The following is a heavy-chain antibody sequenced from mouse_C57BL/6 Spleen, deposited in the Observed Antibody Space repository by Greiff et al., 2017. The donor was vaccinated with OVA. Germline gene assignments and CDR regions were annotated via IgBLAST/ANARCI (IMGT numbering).Heavy chain of an antibody. J-gene: IGHJ2*01. V-gene: IGHV1-26*01. CDR1: GYTFTDYY. D-gene: IGHD1-1*01. CDR2: INPNNGGT. Sequence: EVQLQQSGPELVKPGASVKISCKASGYTFTDYYMNWVKQSHGKSLEWIGDINPNNGGTSYNQKFKGKATLTVDKSSSTAYMELRSLTSEDSAVYYCARTTVVEDYWGQGTTLTVSS. CDR3: ARTTVVEDY.